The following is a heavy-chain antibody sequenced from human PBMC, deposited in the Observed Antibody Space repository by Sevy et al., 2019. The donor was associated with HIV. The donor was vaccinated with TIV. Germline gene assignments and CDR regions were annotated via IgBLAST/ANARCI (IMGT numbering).Heavy chain of an antibody. CDR2: LKSKADGGTV. D-gene: IGHD1-1*01. CDR1: GFTFGDYA. V-gene: IGHV3-49*04. J-gene: IGHJ4*02. CDR3: TRWKGLQSIFDY. Sequence: GGSLRLSCTTSGFTFGDYAMNWVREAPGKGLEWVAFLKSKADGGTVDHAASVKGRFTISRDDSKSIAYLQMNDLTTEDTGVYYCTRWKGLQSIFDYWGQGALVTVSS.